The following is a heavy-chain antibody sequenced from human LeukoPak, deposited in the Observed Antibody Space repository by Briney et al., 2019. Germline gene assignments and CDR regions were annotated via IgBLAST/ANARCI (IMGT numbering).Heavy chain of an antibody. D-gene: IGHD1-7*01. CDR1: GFTFSNYD. Sequence: PGGSLRLSCVASGFTFSNYDMHGVRQAPGKGLERVAVISYDGSNKYYADSVKGRFTISRDNSKNTVYLQMNSLRAEDTAVYYCAKDREGTTFDNWGQGTLVTVSS. V-gene: IGHV3-30*18. J-gene: IGHJ4*02. CDR2: ISYDGSNK. CDR3: AKDREGTTFDN.